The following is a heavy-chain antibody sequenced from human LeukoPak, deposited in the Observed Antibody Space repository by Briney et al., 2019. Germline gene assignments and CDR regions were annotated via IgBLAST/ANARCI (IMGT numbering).Heavy chain of an antibody. Sequence: PGGSLRLSCTASKFTFSNYGMQWVRQAPGKGLEWVAVISSDGRTKYYGDSVKGRFTLSRDSSRNTLDLQMNSLGPEDTAVYYCAKEYDSGGYGAYFDHWGRGTLVTVSS. CDR1: KFTFSNYG. D-gene: IGHD3-10*01. V-gene: IGHV3-30*18. J-gene: IGHJ4*02. CDR2: ISSDGRTK. CDR3: AKEYDSGGYGAYFDH.